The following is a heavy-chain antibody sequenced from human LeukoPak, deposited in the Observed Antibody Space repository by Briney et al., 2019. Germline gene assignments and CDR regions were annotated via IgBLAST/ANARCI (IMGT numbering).Heavy chain of an antibody. V-gene: IGHV4-30-4*08. CDR1: GGSFSGYY. Sequence: SETLSLTCAVYGGSFSGYYWSWIRQPPGKGLEWIGYIYYSGSTYYNPSLKSRVTISVDTSKNQFSLKLSSVTAADTAVYYCARAEQLGDFDYWGQGTLVTVSS. CDR2: IYYSGST. CDR3: ARAEQLGDFDY. D-gene: IGHD6-6*01. J-gene: IGHJ4*02.